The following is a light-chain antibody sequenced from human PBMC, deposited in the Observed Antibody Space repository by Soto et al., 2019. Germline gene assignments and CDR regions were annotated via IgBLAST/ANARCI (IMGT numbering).Light chain of an antibody. Sequence: DIQMTQSPSTLSASVGDRVTITCRASQSISSWLAWYQQKPGKAPKFLIYDASSLESGVPSRFSGSGSGTEFSLTISSPQPDDFATYYCQQYNSYLTFGGGTKVEIK. CDR1: QSISSW. CDR3: QQYNSYLT. J-gene: IGKJ4*01. V-gene: IGKV1-5*01. CDR2: DAS.